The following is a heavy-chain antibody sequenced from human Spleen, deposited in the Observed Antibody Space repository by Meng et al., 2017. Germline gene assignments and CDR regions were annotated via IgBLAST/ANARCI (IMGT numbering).Heavy chain of an antibody. CDR2: INPKSGDT. CDR3: AREATAWFDP. CDR1: GYTFTGYY. J-gene: IGHJ5*02. V-gene: IGHV1-2*04. Sequence: QVQLVQSGAEVKKPGASVKVSCKASGYTFTGYYMHWVRQAPGQGLEWMGWINPKSGDTNYAQKFQGWVTMTRDTSISTAYMELSRLRSDDTAVYYCAREATAWFDPWGQGTLVTVSS. D-gene: IGHD5-12*01.